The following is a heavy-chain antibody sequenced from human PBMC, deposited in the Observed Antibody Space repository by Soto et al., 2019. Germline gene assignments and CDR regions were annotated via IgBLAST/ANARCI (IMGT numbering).Heavy chain of an antibody. V-gene: IGHV3-21*01. D-gene: IGHD2-15*01. Sequence: EVHLVESGGGLVKPGGSLRLSCAVSGFTFSSSTMNWVRQPPGKGLEWVSSISPSTSHIYYADSVKGRFTISRDNAKNSLFLQMNSLRAEDTAVYYCSGCSGGACHQNYGMDVWGQGTTVTVSS. CDR1: GFTFSSST. CDR2: ISPSTSHI. CDR3: SGCSGGACHQNYGMDV. J-gene: IGHJ6*02.